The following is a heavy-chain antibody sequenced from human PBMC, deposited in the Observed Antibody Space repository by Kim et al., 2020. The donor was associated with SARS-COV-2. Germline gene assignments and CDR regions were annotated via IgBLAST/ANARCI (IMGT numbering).Heavy chain of an antibody. CDR1: GGSISSSNW. Sequence: SETLSLTCAVSGGSISSSNWWSWVRQPPGKGLEWIGEIYHSGSTNYNPSLKSRVTISVDKSKNQFSLKLSSVTAADTAVYYCARVLAVAFWANWFDPWGQGTLVTVSS. CDR3: ARVLAVAFWANWFDP. J-gene: IGHJ5*02. V-gene: IGHV4-4*02. D-gene: IGHD6-19*01. CDR2: IYHSGST.